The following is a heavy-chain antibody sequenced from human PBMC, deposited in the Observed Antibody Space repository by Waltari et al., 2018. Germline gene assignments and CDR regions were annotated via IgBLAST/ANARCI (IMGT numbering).Heavy chain of an antibody. CDR1: GYTFTSYD. D-gene: IGHD6-13*01. CDR2: MNPTSGNT. J-gene: IGHJ1*01. CDR3: ARWEGAAAGTTGNFQH. V-gene: IGHV1-8*01. Sequence: QVQLVQSGAEVQKPGASVKVSCKASGYTFTSYDINWVRQATGQGLEGMGWMNPTSGNTGYAQKFQGRVTITRNTSISTAYMELSSLRSEDTAVYYCARWEGAAAGTTGNFQHWGQGTLVTVSS.